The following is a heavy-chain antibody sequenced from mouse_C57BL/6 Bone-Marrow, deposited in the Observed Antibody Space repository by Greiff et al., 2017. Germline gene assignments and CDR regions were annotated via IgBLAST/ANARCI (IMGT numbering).Heavy chain of an antibody. CDR2: IYPGSGST. V-gene: IGHV1-55*01. CDR3: ARSSYYYGSSYKYFDY. Sequence: LQQPGASVKMSCKASGYTFTSYWITWVKQRPGQGLEWIGDIYPGSGSTNYNEKFKSKATLTVDTSSSTAYMQLSSLTSEDSAVYYCARSSYYYGSSYKYFDYWGQGTTLTVSS. CDR1: GYTFTSYW. J-gene: IGHJ2*01. D-gene: IGHD1-1*01.